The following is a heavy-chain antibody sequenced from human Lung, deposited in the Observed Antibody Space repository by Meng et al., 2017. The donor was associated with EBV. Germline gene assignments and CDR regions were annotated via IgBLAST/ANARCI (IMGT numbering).Heavy chain of an antibody. D-gene: IGHD3-10*01. CDR3: ATTTVQGVNFIDR. V-gene: IGHV4-4*02. J-gene: IGHJ5*02. Sequence: WGRGMVPASGSLPLPCAVSGVSISSSSCWSWDRPHTGKGLEWIGYIYHSGNTNYTPSLTSRITIEVYKYKNQFSLSLTFVAAADTYLYYCATTTVQGVNFIDRWGQGTLVTVSS. CDR2: IYHSGNT. CDR1: GVSISSSSC.